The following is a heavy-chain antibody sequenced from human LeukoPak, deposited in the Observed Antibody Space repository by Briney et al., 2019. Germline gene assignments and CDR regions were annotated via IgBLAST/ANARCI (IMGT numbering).Heavy chain of an antibody. CDR2: IHYSGST. CDR1: GGSISNSRYS. V-gene: IGHV4-39*01. Sequence: SETLSLTCTVSGGSISNSRYSWGWSRQPPGKGLEWIGTIHYSGSTYYNPSLKSRVTLSVDTSKIQFSLRLSSVTAADTAVYYCARVSFGGYSYGYVDFWGQGTLVTVSS. D-gene: IGHD5-18*01. J-gene: IGHJ4*02. CDR3: ARVSFGGYSYGYVDF.